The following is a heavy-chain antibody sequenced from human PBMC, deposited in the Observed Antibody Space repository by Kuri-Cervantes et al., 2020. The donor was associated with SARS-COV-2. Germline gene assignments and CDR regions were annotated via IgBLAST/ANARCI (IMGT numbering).Heavy chain of an antibody. CDR2: VNHNGNT. J-gene: IGHJ4*02. CDR1: GGSISSGSYY. Sequence: SETLSLTCTVSGGSISSGSYYWSWIRQSPGKGLEWIGEVNHNGNTNYNPSLKSRVTISLDTSKDQFSLILNSVTAADTSVYYCAISLLIFSNNAVGSSSIDYWGQGTLVTVSS. CDR3: AISLLIFSNNAVGSSSIDY. D-gene: IGHD6-6*01. V-gene: IGHV4-61*01.